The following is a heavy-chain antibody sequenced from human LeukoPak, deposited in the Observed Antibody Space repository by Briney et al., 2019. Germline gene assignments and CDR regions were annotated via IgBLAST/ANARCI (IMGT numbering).Heavy chain of an antibody. D-gene: IGHD6-13*01. V-gene: IGHV4-34*01. CDR1: GGSFSGYY. CDR2: INHSGST. J-gene: IGHJ6*03. CDR3: ARGAEGSSWYSSGYMDV. Sequence: SETLSLTCAVYGGSFSGYYWSWIRQPPGKGMEWVGEINHSGSTNYNPSLKSRVTISVDTSKNQFSLKLSSVTAADTAVYYCARGAEGSSWYSSGYMDVWGKGTPVTVSS.